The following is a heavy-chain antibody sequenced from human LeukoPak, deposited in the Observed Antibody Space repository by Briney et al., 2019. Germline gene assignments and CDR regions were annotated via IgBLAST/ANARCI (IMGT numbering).Heavy chain of an antibody. V-gene: IGHV3-30*18. J-gene: IGHJ4*02. CDR1: GFTFSSYG. Sequence: GGSLRLSCAASGFTFSSYGMHWVRQAPGKGLEWVAVISYDGSNKYYADSVEGRFTISRDNPKNTLYLQMNSLRAEDTAVYYCANLDYWGQGTLVTVSS. CDR2: ISYDGSNK. CDR3: ANLDY.